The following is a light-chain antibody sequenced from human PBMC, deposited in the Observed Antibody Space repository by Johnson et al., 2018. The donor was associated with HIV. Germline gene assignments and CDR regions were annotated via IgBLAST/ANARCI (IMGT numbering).Light chain of an antibody. Sequence: QSVLTQPPSVSAAPGQKVTISCSGSSSNIGNNYVSWYQQLPGTAPKLLIYENNMRPSGIPDRFSGSKSGTSANLGITGLQPGDEADYYCGTWDNSLSAHYVFGTGTKVTVL. J-gene: IGLJ1*01. CDR3: GTWDNSLSAHYV. V-gene: IGLV1-51*02. CDR2: ENN. CDR1: SSNIGNNY.